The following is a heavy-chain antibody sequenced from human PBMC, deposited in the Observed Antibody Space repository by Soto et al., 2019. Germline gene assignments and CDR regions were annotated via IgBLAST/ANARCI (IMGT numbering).Heavy chain of an antibody. D-gene: IGHD2-15*01. CDR1: GFTFSDYY. Sequence: GGSLRLSCAASGFTFSDYYMSWIRQAPGKGLEWVSYISSSGSTRYYADSVKGRFTISRDNAKNSLYLQMNSLRAEDTAVYYCARDAEYCSGGSCQGGDDAFDIWGQGTMVTVSS. V-gene: IGHV3-11*01. CDR3: ARDAEYCSGGSCQGGDDAFDI. CDR2: ISSSGSTR. J-gene: IGHJ3*02.